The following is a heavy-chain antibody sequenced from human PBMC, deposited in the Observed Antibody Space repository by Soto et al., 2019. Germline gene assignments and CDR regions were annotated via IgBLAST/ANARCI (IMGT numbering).Heavy chain of an antibody. CDR1: GFTFTTYW. CDR3: ARHLVGSTRGNFDY. J-gene: IGHJ4*01. V-gene: IGHV5-51*01. CDR2: IYPDDSDT. Sequence: GESLKISCQGSGFTFTTYWIGWVRQVPGKGLEWMGVIYPDDSDTRYSPSFQGRVTISADKSNSTAYLQWSSLEASDTAMYFCARHLVGSTRGNFDYWDQGTLVTVSS. D-gene: IGHD2-2*01.